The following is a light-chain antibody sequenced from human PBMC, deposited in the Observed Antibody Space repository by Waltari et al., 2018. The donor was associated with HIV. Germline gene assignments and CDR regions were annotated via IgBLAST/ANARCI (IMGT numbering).Light chain of an antibody. Sequence: QSVLTQPPSVSGAPGQRVTIPCTGSSSNIGAGYDVHSYQQLPGTAPKPRIYTNSNRPSGVPDRFSGSKSGTSASLAITGLQADDEAHYYCQSYDSSLSDSVVFGGGTTLTVL. CDR3: QSYDSSLSDSVV. CDR2: TNS. CDR1: SSNIGAGYD. V-gene: IGLV1-40*01. J-gene: IGLJ2*01.